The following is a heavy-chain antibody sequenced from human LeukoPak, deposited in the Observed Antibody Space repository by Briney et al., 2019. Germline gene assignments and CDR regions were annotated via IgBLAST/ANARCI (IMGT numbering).Heavy chain of an antibody. V-gene: IGHV4-34*01. Sequence: SETLSLTCAVYGGSFSGYYWSWIRQPPGKELEWIGEINHSGSTNYNPSLKSRVTISVGTSKNQFSLKLSSVTAADTAVYYCARRTTLLWFGELWPNWFDPWGQGTLVTVSS. D-gene: IGHD3-10*01. CDR2: INHSGST. J-gene: IGHJ5*02. CDR1: GGSFSGYY. CDR3: ARRTTLLWFGELWPNWFDP.